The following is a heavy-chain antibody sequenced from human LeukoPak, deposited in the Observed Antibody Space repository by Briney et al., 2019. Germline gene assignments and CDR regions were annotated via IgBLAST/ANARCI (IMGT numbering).Heavy chain of an antibody. J-gene: IGHJ5*02. CDR2: TYYRSKWYH. CDR1: GDSVSSNNAA. D-gene: IGHD4-17*01. V-gene: IGHV6-1*01. CDR3: ARDVNGAFTRSWFDP. Sequence: SQTLSLTCAISGDSVSSNNAAWVWIRQSPSRGVEWLGRTYYRSKWYHDYAVSVKSRISFNPDTSKNQFFLQLNSVTPEDTAVYYCARDVNGAFTRSWFDPWGQGTRVTVSS.